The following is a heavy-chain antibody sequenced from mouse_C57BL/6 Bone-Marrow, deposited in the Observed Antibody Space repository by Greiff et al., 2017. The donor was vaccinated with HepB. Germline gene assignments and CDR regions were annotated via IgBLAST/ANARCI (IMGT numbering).Heavy chain of an antibody. V-gene: IGHV1-81*01. Sequence: VQLQESGAELARPGASVKLSCKASGYTLTSYGISWVKQRTGQGLEWIGEIYPRSGNTYYNEKFKGKATLTADKSPRTAYMELRSLTSEDSAVYFCARKGQRNWFAYWGQGTLVTVSA. D-gene: IGHD3-3*01. CDR3: ARKGQRNWFAY. CDR2: IYPRSGNT. CDR1: GYTLTSYG. J-gene: IGHJ3*01.